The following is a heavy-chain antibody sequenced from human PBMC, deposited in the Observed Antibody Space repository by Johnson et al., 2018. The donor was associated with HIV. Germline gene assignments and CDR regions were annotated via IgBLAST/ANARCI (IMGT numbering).Heavy chain of an antibody. CDR3: ARDGAGYNFWSDYRSDVFDI. V-gene: IGHV3-7*05. CDR1: GFIFSDYY. CDR2: IKQEGSEK. D-gene: IGHD3-3*01. J-gene: IGHJ3*02. Sequence: VQLVESGGDLVKPGGSLRLSCAASGFIFSDYYMTWIRQAPGKGLEWVANIKQEGSEKYYVDSVKGRFTISRDNTKNSLYLQMNSLRAEDTALYYCARDGAGYNFWSDYRSDVFDIWGQGTVVTVSS.